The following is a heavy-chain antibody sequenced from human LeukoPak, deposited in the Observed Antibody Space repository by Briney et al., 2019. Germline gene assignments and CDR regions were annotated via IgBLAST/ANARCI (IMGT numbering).Heavy chain of an antibody. Sequence: ASVKVSCKASGYTFTGYYMHWVRQAPGQGLEWMGWIIPNSGGTNYAQKFQGRVTMTRDTSISTDYMELSRLRSDDTAVYYCARPNYYDSSGYSKWDYWGQGTLVTVSS. V-gene: IGHV1-2*02. CDR1: GYTFTGYY. J-gene: IGHJ4*02. CDR2: IIPNSGGT. CDR3: ARPNYYDSSGYSKWDY. D-gene: IGHD3-22*01.